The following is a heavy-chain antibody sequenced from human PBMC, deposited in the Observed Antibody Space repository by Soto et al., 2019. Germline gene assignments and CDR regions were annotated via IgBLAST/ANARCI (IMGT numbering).Heavy chain of an antibody. CDR1: GDSIGSGGYH. J-gene: IGHJ6*02. V-gene: IGHV4-31*03. D-gene: IGHD6-13*01. CDR2: IYYSGST. CDR3: ARASSSLYYYYGMDV. Sequence: QVQLQESGPGLVKPSQTLSLTCTVSGDSIGSGGYHWTWIRQHPGKGLEWIGHIYYSGSTYYNPSFKSRITISVDMSKNQFSLRLSSVTAADTAVYYCARASSSLYYYYGMDVWGQGTTVTVSS.